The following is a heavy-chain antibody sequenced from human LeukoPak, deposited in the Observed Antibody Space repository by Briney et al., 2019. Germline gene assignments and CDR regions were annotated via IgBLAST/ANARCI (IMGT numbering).Heavy chain of an antibody. D-gene: IGHD6-13*01. CDR3: ARVSMLVYCDY. CDR2: ISDGGGST. Sequence: GGSLILSCAASGFAFSSQAMGWVRQAPGRGLEWVSSISDGGGSTYYADSVKGRFTISRDNAKNSLFLLMNSLRGEDTAVYYCARVSMLVYCDYWGRGTLVTVSS. J-gene: IGHJ4*02. V-gene: IGHV3-23*01. CDR1: GFAFSSQA.